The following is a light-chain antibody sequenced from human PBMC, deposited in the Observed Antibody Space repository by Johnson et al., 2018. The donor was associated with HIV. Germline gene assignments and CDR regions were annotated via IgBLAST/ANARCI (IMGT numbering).Light chain of an antibody. V-gene: IGLV1-51*01. Sequence: QPVLTQPPSVSAAPGQTVTISCSGSSSNIGNNYVSWYQQLPGTAPKLLIYDNNNRPSGIPDRFSGSKSGTSATLGITGLQTGDEAEYYCGTWDSSLSAGVFGTGTKVTVL. CDR3: GTWDSSLSAGV. CDR2: DNN. J-gene: IGLJ1*01. CDR1: SSNIGNNY.